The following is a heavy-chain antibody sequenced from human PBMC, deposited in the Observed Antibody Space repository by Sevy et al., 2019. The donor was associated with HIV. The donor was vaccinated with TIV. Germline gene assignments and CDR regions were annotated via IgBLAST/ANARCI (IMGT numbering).Heavy chain of an antibody. V-gene: IGHV3-20*04. D-gene: IGHD5-12*01. Sequence: GGSLRLSCAASGFSFDDYTMNWVRQAPGKGQEWVSGITWNGDNIVYAESVKGRFTVSRDNDKTSLFLQMDSLRAEDTAVYYCARDRRGYFHKGGYLISDAFDVWARGHSSPSPQ. J-gene: IGHJ3*01. CDR2: ITWNGDNI. CDR1: GFSFDDYT. CDR3: ARDRRGYFHKGGYLISDAFDV.